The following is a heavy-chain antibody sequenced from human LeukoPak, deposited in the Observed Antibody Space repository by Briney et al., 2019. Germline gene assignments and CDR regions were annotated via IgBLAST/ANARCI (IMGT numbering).Heavy chain of an antibody. CDR3: AKAYYDFWSGPDY. CDR2: ISSSSSTI. CDR1: GFTFSSYS. D-gene: IGHD3-3*01. V-gene: IGHV3-48*04. Sequence: PGGSLRLSCAASGFTFSSYSMNWVRQAPGKGLEWVSYISSSSSTIYYADSVKGRFTISRDNAKNSLYLQMNSLRAEDTAVYYCAKAYYDFWSGPDYWGQGTLVTVSS. J-gene: IGHJ4*02.